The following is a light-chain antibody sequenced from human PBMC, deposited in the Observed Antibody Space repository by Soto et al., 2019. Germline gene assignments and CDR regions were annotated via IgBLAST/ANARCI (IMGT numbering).Light chain of an antibody. CDR3: QQYYDSPLT. CDR2: WAS. CDR1: HSVLYSSNNKNY. J-gene: IGKJ5*01. V-gene: IGKV4-1*01. Sequence: DVVRTHSPDSLAVYLGERATISCKSSHSVLYSSNNKNYLAWYQQKTGQPPKVLIYWASIRESGVPDRFSGSGYGTDFNLTISSVQAEDVAVYYCQQYYDSPLTFGQGTRLEIK.